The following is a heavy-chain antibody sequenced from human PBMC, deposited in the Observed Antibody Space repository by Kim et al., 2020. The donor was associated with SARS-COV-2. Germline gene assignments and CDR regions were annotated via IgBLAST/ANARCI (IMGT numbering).Heavy chain of an antibody. Sequence: AQKFQGRVTITADKSTSTAYMELSSLRSEDTAVYYCARDQLYDSSGYPDYWGQGTLVTVSS. CDR3: ARDQLYDSSGYPDY. V-gene: IGHV1-69*04. J-gene: IGHJ4*02. D-gene: IGHD3-22*01.